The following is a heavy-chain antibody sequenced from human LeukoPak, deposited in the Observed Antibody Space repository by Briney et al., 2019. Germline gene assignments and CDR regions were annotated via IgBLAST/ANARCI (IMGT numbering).Heavy chain of an antibody. CDR1: RITFSSYW. CDR3: ARSAYPGNSVIED. Sequence: GGSLRLSCAGSRITFSSYWMHWVRQAPGKGLVWVSRINSDGRSTNYADSVKGRFTISRDNAKNTLYLQMNSLRAEDTAVYYCARSAYPGNSVIEDWGRGTLVTVSS. J-gene: IGHJ4*02. V-gene: IGHV3-74*01. D-gene: IGHD4-23*01. CDR2: INSDGRST.